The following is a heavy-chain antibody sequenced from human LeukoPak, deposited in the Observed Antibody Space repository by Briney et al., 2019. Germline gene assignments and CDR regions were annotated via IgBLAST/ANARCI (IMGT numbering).Heavy chain of an antibody. CDR2: IYYSGST. CDR1: GGSITSSTYY. CDR3: ARFDYVWETHGMDAFDI. D-gene: IGHD3-16*01. Sequence: PSETLSLTCTSSGGSITSSTYYWGWIRQPPGKGLEWIGSIYYSGSTYYNPSLKSRVTISVDTSKNQFSLKLSSVTAADTAVYYCARFDYVWETHGMDAFDIWGQGTMVTVSS. V-gene: IGHV4-39*07. J-gene: IGHJ3*02.